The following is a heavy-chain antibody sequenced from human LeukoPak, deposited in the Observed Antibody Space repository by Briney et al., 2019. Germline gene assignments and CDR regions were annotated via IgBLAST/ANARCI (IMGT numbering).Heavy chain of an antibody. Sequence: GGSLRLSCAASGFTFSSYWMSWVRQAPGKGLEWVANIKQDGSEKYYVDSVKGRFTISRDNAKNSLYLQMNSLRAEDTAVYYCARALAQWELPLYYYYYMDVWGKGTTVTISS. CDR1: GFTFSSYW. D-gene: IGHD1-26*01. V-gene: IGHV3-7*01. J-gene: IGHJ6*03. CDR2: IKQDGSEK. CDR3: ARALAQWELPLYYYYYMDV.